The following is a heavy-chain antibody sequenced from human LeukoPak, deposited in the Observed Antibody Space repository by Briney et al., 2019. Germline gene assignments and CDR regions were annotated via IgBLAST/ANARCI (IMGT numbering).Heavy chain of an antibody. CDR3: ARGGYYDILTGYYNWFDP. D-gene: IGHD3-9*01. CDR1: GGSISSYY. V-gene: IGHV4-59*01. Sequence: SETLSLTCTVSGGSISSYYWSWIRQPPGKGLEWIGYIYYSGSTNYNPSLKSRVTISVGTSKNQFSLKLSSVTAADTAVYYCARGGYYDILTGYYNWFDPWGQGTLVTVSS. J-gene: IGHJ5*02. CDR2: IYYSGST.